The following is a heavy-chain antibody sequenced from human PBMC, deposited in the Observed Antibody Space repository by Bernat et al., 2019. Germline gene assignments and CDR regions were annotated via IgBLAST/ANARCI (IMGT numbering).Heavy chain of an antibody. D-gene: IGHD2-8*02. CDR3: ARVLVHDSGSAPFFN. V-gene: IGHV1-18*01. CDR1: GYTFRSYG. Sequence: VQGGAEGKRPGASVKVSCKASGYTFRSYGISWVRQAPGQGLEWMGWISAYNGNTNYAQKLQGRVTMTTDTSTSTAYMELRGLRSDDTAVYYCARVLVHDSGSAPFFNWGQGTLVTVSS. J-gene: IGHJ4*02. CDR2: ISAYNGNT.